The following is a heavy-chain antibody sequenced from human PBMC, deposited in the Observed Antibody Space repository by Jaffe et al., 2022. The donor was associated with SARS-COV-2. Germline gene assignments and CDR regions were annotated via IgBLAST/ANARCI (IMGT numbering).Heavy chain of an antibody. J-gene: IGHJ4*02. D-gene: IGHD4-4*01. CDR3: TRTREISGNYYFDY. Sequence: EVQLVESGGGLVQPGGSLRLSCAASGFTFSDHYMDWVRQAPGKGLEWVGRIRKNANGYSTEYAASVKGRFTISRDDSQNSLYLQMNSLKTEDAAVYYCTRTREISGNYYFDYWGQGTLVTVSS. CDR1: GFTFSDHY. CDR2: IRKNANGYST. V-gene: IGHV3-72*01.